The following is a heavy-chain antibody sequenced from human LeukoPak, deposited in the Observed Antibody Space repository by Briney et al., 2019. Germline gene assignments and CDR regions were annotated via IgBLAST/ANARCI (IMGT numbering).Heavy chain of an antibody. J-gene: IGHJ6*03. CDR2: INSDGSST. Sequence: PGGSLRLSCAASGFTFSSYWMHWVRQAPGKGLVWVSRINSDGSSTSYADSVKGRFTISRDNAKNTLYLQMNSLRAEDTAVYYCAYHSSSVGSYYYMDVWGKGTTVTVSS. V-gene: IGHV3-74*01. D-gene: IGHD6-6*01. CDR3: AYHSSSVGSYYYMDV. CDR1: GFTFSSYW.